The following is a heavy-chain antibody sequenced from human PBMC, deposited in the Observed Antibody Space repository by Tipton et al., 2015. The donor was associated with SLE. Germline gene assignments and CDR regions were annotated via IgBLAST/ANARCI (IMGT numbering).Heavy chain of an antibody. D-gene: IGHD2-8*01. CDR3: ARGMLTWRGAIVGVDV. CDR1: GGSISNYY. V-gene: IGHV4-59*01. J-gene: IGHJ6*02. CDR2: ISYGGGT. Sequence: TLSLTCTVSGGSISNYYWSWIRQSPGKGLEWIGYISYGGGTNYNPSLKSRVTISVDTAKNQFSLKLSSVTAADTAVYYCARGMLTWRGAIVGVDVWGQGTTVNVSS.